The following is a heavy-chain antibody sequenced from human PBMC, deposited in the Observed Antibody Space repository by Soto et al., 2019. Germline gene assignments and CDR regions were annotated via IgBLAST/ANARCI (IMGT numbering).Heavy chain of an antibody. J-gene: IGHJ4*02. V-gene: IGHV1-69*13. D-gene: IGHD3-22*01. CDR2: IIPIFGTA. Sequence: SVKVSCKASGGTFSSYAISWVRQAPGQGLEWMGGIIPIFGTANYAQKFQGRVTITADESTSTAYMELSSLRSEDTAVYYCASRYDSSGYSFDYWGLGTLVTVSS. CDR3: ASRYDSSGYSFDY. CDR1: GGTFSSYA.